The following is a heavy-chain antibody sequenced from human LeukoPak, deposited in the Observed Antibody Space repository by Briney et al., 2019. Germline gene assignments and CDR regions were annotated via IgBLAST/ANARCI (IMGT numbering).Heavy chain of an antibody. CDR1: GGSISSYY. V-gene: IGHV4-59*12. J-gene: IGHJ4*02. CDR2: IYYSGST. CDR3: ARDQGRTAFYY. D-gene: IGHD5-18*01. Sequence: SETLSLTCTVSGGSISSYYWSWIRQPPGKGLEWIGYIYYSGSTNYNPSLKSRVTISLDTSKNQFSLKLSSVTAADTAVYYCARDQGRTAFYYWGQGTLVTVSS.